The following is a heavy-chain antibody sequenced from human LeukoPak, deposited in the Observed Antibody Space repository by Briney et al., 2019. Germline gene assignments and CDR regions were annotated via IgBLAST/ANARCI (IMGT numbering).Heavy chain of an antibody. D-gene: IGHD3-10*01. J-gene: IGHJ3*02. CDR1: GGSVSSCTYY. V-gene: IGHV4-61*01. Sequence: SETLSLTCAVSGGSVSSCTYYWICIPPPPGKGLEWIGYIYYSGTTNYHPSLKSRVTISVDTSKNQFSLKLSSVTAADTAVYYCAAGGSGSYPYDAFDIWGQGTMVTVSS. CDR3: AAGGSGSYPYDAFDI. CDR2: IYYSGTT.